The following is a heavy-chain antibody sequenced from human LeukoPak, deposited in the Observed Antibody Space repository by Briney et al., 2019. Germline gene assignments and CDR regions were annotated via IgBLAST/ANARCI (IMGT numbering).Heavy chain of an antibody. V-gene: IGHV1-46*01. D-gene: IGHD3-22*01. CDR2: INPSGGST. CDR1: GYTFTSYY. Sequence: ASVKVSCKASGYTFTSYYMHWVRQAPGQGLEWMGIINPSGGSTSYAQKFQGRVTMTRDMSTSTVYMELSSLRSEDTAVYYCARDGLGGYYDSWYYFDYWGQGTLVTVSS. CDR3: ARDGLGGYYDSWYYFDY. J-gene: IGHJ4*02.